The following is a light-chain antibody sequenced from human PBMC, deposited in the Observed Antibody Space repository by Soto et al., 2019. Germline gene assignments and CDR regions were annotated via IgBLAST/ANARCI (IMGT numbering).Light chain of an antibody. J-gene: IGKJ5*01. CDR3: QQYGGSPIT. CDR2: GAS. V-gene: IGKV3-20*01. Sequence: EIVLTQSPATLSLSPGERATLPCRASQSVSSYLAWYQQKPGQAPRLLIYGASSRATGLPDRFSGSGSGTDFTLTISRLEPEDFALYFCQQYGGSPITFGQGTRLEIK. CDR1: QSVSSY.